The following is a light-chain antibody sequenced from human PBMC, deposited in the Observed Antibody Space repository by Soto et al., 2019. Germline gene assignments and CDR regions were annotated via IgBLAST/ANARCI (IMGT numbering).Light chain of an antibody. V-gene: IGKV1-5*03. CDR1: QSISSW. CDR3: QQHNSYSSPYT. CDR2: QAS. J-gene: IGKJ2*01. Sequence: DIQMTQSHSTLSASVGDRVTITCRASQSISSWLAWYQQKPGKAPKLLIYQASSLESGVPSRFSGSGSGTEYKLTISSLQPDDFSTYCCQQHNSYSSPYTFGQGSQLEIK.